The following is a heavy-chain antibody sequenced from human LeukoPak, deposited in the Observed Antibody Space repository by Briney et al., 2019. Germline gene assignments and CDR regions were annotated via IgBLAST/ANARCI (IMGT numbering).Heavy chain of an antibody. CDR2: ISTDGYTT. Sequence: PGGSMRLSCAASGLAFSAYKMHWVRQAPRKGLVWVSRISTDGYTTDYADFVQGRFTASRYNTKNTWSLGMNSLRAEDTAVYYCVVGGGRGYWGQGTLVTVSS. J-gene: IGHJ4*02. CDR1: GLAFSAYK. D-gene: IGHD2-15*01. CDR3: VVGGGRGY. V-gene: IGHV3-74*01.